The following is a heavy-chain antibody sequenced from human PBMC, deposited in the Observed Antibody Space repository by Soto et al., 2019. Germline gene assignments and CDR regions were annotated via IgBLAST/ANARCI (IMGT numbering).Heavy chain of an antibody. CDR2: INPNVGGT. Sequence: QVQLVQSGAEVKKPGASVYVSCKASGYTFTDYYLHWVRQAPGQGLEWMGWINPNVGGTNYARKFQGXXTXTRDTSISTVYMKLTRXXXXXXXXXXCARGGREVPRIPYDTWGQGTLVTVSS. CDR3: ARGGREVPRIPYDT. V-gene: IGHV1-2*02. D-gene: IGHD3-16*01. CDR1: GYTFTDYY. J-gene: IGHJ5*02.